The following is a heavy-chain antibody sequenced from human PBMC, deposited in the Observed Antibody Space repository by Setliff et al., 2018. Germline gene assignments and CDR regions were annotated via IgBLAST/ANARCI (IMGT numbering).Heavy chain of an antibody. Sequence: ASVKVSCKASGYTFTTYAMSWVRQAPGQGLEWMGWINTNTGNPSYAQGFTGRFVFSLDTSVSTAYLQISSVKAEDTAVYYCARGYCSGGSGADFDYWGQGTLVTVSS. CDR3: ARGYCSGGSGADFDY. V-gene: IGHV7-4-1*02. CDR1: GYTFTTYA. J-gene: IGHJ4*02. D-gene: IGHD2-15*01. CDR2: INTNTGNP.